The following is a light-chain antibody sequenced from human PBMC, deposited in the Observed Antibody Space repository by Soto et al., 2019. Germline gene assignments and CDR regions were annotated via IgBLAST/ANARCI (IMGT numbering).Light chain of an antibody. CDR1: QSVSSN. Sequence: IVMTQSPATLSVSPGEGATLSCRASQSVSSNLAWYQQKPGQVPRLFIYGASIMATDIPARFSGSGSGTEFTLTISSLQSEDFAVYYCEQYNFWPPSFGGGTKVEIK. CDR2: GAS. V-gene: IGKV3-15*01. J-gene: IGKJ4*01. CDR3: EQYNFWPPS.